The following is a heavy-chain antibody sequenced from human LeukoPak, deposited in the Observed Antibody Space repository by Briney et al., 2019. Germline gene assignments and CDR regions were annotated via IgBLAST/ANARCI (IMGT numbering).Heavy chain of an antibody. CDR1: GGSISSSSYY. CDR2: IYYSGST. J-gene: IGHJ4*02. V-gene: IGHV4-39*07. Sequence: SETLSLTCTVSGGSISSSSYYWGWIRQPPGKGLEWIGSIYYSGSTYYNPSLKSRVTISVDTSKNQFSLKLSSVTAADTAVYYCARVVGPDRDTAWGQGTLVTVSS. CDR3: ARVVGPDRDTA. D-gene: IGHD5-18*01.